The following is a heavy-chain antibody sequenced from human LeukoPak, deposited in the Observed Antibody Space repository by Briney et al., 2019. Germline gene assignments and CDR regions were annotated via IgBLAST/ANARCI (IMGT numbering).Heavy chain of an antibody. CDR3: ARDLGIWAAAGVFYYYYYYGMDV. CDR2: IKQDGSEK. Sequence: GGSLRLSCAAFGFTFSSYWMSWVRQAPGKGLEWVANIKQDGSEKYYVDSVKGRFTISRDNAKNSLYLQMNSLRAEDTAVYYCARDLGIWAAAGVFYYYYYYGMDVWGQGTTVTVSS. J-gene: IGHJ6*02. V-gene: IGHV3-7*01. D-gene: IGHD6-13*01. CDR1: GFTFSSYW.